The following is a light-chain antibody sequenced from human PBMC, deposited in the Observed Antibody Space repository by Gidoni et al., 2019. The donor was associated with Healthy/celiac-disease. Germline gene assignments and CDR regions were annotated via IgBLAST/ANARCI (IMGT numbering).Light chain of an antibody. V-gene: IGLV3-1*01. CDR1: RLGANY. J-gene: IGLJ2*01. CDR3: QAWDSSTAV. Sequence: SYELTQPPSVSVSPGQTASITCSGDRLGANYACWYQQKPGQSPVLVIYQDSKRTSGIPERFSGSNSGNTATLTISGTQAMYEADYYCQAWDSSTAVFGGGTKLTVL. CDR2: QDS.